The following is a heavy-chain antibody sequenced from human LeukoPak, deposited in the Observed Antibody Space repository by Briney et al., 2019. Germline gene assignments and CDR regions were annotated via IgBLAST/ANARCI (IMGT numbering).Heavy chain of an antibody. CDR1: GFTVGSNY. CDR2: IKQDGSEK. CDR3: ARDWTLRYNWNGYFDL. Sequence: GGSLRLSCAASGFTVGSNYMSWVRQAPGKGLEWVANIKQDGSEKYYVDSVKGRFTISRDNAKNSLYLQMNSLRAEDTAVYYCARDWTLRYNWNGYFDLWGRGTLVTVSS. J-gene: IGHJ2*01. V-gene: IGHV3-7*01. D-gene: IGHD1-1*01.